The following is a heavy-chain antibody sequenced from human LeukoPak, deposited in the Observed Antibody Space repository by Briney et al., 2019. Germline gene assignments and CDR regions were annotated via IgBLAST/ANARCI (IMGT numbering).Heavy chain of an antibody. CDR3: ARDRGIAARPIYYYYMDV. CDR1: GFTFSSYS. D-gene: IGHD6-6*01. V-gene: IGHV3-21*01. CDR2: ISSSSSYI. J-gene: IGHJ6*03. Sequence: GGSLRLSCAASGFTFSSYSMNWVRQAPGKGLEWVSSISSSSSYIYYADSVKGRFTISRDNAKNSLYLQMNSLRAEDTAVYYCARDRGIAARPIYYYYMDVWGKGTTVTVPS.